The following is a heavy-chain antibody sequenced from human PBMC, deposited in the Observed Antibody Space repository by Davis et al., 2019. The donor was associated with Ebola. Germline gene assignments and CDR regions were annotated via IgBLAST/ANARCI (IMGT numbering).Heavy chain of an antibody. D-gene: IGHD3-3*01. CDR3: ARVDYDFWSGYYTGNWFDP. J-gene: IGHJ5*02. CDR1: GGSVSSGSYY. CDR2: IYYSGSI. V-gene: IGHV4-61*01. Sequence: SETLSLTCTVSGGSVSSGSYYWSWIRQPPGKGLEWIGYIYYSGSINYNPSLKSRVTISVDTSKNQFSLKLSSVTAADTAVYYCARVDYDFWSGYYTGNWFDPWGQGTLVTVSS.